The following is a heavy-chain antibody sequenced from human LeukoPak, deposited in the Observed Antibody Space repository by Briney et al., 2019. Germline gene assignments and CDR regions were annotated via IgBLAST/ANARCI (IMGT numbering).Heavy chain of an antibody. D-gene: IGHD3-10*01. CDR3: ARGPGGFDI. CDR1: GGSISSGGYS. J-gene: IGHJ3*02. Sequence: PSETLSLTCAVSGGSISSGGYSWSWIRQPPGKGLEWIGYIYHSGSTYYNPSLKSRVTISVDRSKNQFSLKLSSVTAADTVVYYCARGPGGFDIWGQGTMVTVSS. CDR2: IYHSGST. V-gene: IGHV4-30-2*01.